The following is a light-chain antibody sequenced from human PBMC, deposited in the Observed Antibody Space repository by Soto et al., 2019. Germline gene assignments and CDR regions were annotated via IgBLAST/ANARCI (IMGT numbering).Light chain of an antibody. Sequence: QPVLTQSPSASASLGASVRLTCTLSSGHSTYAIAWHQQQPEKGPRYLMKVNSDGSHTKADGIPDRFSGSSSGAERYLTISSLQSEDEADYYCQTGGTGIVFGGGTKVTVL. V-gene: IGLV4-69*01. CDR2: VNSDGSH. J-gene: IGLJ2*01. CDR3: QTGGTGIV. CDR1: SGHSTYA.